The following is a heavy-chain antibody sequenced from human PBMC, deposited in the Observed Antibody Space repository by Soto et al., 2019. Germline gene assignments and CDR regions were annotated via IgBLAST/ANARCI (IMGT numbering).Heavy chain of an antibody. D-gene: IGHD6-19*01. CDR1: GFTFNNYA. V-gene: IGHV3-30-3*01. CDR3: ALGHEAVASFDY. J-gene: IGHJ4*02. CDR2: ISYDGSNK. Sequence: QVQLVESGGGVVQPGRSLRLSCAASGFTFNNYAMHWVRQAPGKGLEWVAFISYDGSNKYYADSVKGRFTISRDNSENTLYLQTNSLRVGYPDSYYCALGHEAVASFDYWGQGTLVTVSS.